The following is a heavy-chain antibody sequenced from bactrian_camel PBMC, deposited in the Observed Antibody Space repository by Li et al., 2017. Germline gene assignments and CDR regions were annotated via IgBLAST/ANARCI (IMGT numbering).Heavy chain of an antibody. CDR1: GFTFSSYD. CDR3: AADSLSGTSVHAVGVASVWAYKY. J-gene: IGHJ4*01. V-gene: IGHV3S29*01. CDR2: VDYGTRGTT. D-gene: IGHD3*01. Sequence: QLVESGGGLVQPGGSLRLSCAASGFTFSSYDMSWVRQAPGKGLEWVSIVDYGTRGTTFYADSVKGRFTISRDNAKNTLYLQMNSLKPEDTAVYYCAADSLSGTSVHAVGVASVWAYKYWGQGTQVTVS.